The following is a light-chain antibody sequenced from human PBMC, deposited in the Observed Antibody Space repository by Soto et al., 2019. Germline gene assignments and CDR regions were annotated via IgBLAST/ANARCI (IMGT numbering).Light chain of an antibody. V-gene: IGKV3-20*01. CDR3: QQYGSSGGIT. J-gene: IGKJ5*01. Sequence: DMVLRHSRGTLSFSPRERATPSCRAIPTVINNQLAWYQQTPGQAPRLLIYAASSRATGIPDRFSGSGSGTDSTLTITRLEPEDSAMYYCQQYGSSGGITFGHGARLAI. CDR1: PTVINNQ. CDR2: AAS.